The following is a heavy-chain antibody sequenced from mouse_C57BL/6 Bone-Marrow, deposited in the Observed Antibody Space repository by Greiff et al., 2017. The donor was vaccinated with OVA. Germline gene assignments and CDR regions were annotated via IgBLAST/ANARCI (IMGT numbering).Heavy chain of an antibody. CDR3: ADYVSWCAD. Sequence: VQLQQSGAELVRPGASVTLSCKASGYTFTDYEMHWVKQTPVHGLEWIGAIDPETGGTAYNQKFKGKAILTADKSSSTAYMGLSSLTAEGAAVYDCADYVSWCADWGQGTLVTVTA. D-gene: IGHD2-4*01. CDR2: IDPETGGT. V-gene: IGHV1-15*01. J-gene: IGHJ3*01. CDR1: GYTFTDYE.